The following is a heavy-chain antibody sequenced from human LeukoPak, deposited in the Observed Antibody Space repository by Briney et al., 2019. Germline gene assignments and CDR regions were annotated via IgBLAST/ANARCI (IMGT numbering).Heavy chain of an antibody. CDR1: GYSISSGYY. J-gene: IGHJ6*03. CDR2: IYYSGST. CDR3: ASTHLYYYYMDV. Sequence: SETLSLTCIVSGYSISSGYYWGWIRQPPGKGLEWIGYIYYSGSTYYNPSLKSRVTISVDTSKNQFSLKLSSVTAADTAVYYCASTHLYYYYMDVWGKGTTVTVSS. V-gene: IGHV4-30-4*08.